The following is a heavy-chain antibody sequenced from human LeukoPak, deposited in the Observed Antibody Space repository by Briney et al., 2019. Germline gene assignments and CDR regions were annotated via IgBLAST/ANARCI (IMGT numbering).Heavy chain of an antibody. J-gene: IGHJ4*02. CDR1: GGSISSYY. V-gene: IGHV4-59*08. D-gene: IGHD2/OR15-2a*01. CDR3: AGHHPRNTVDF. CDR2: ISDIGSI. Sequence: SETLSLTCTVSGGSISSYYWSWIRQPPGKGLEWIAYISDIGSIDYNPSLKSRVTISLDTSKNQFSLKLSSVTAADTAVYYCAGHHPRNTVDFWGQGTLVTVSS.